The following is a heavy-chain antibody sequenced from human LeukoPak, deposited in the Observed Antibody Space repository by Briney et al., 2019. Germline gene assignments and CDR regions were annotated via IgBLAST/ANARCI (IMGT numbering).Heavy chain of an antibody. CDR1: GFTFSSYW. V-gene: IGHV3-7*01. J-gene: IGHJ1*01. CDR3: ARDEYSSGWYNYFQH. Sequence: GGSLRLSCAASGFTFSSYWMSWVRQAPGKGLEWVANIKQDGSEKYYVDSVKGRFTISRDNAKNSLYLQMNSLRAEDTAVYYCARDEYSSGWYNYFQHWGQGALVTVSS. CDR2: IKQDGSEK. D-gene: IGHD6-19*01.